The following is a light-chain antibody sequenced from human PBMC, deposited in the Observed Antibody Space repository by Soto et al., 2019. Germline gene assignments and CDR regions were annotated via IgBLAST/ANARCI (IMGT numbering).Light chain of an antibody. J-gene: IGLJ2*01. CDR1: XXXXGAGYD. Sequence: QSVLTQPPSVSGAPGXRVTIXXXXXXXXXGAGYDVHWYQQLPGTAPKLLIYGNSNRPSGVPDRFSGSKSGTSASLAITGLQAEDEADYYCQSYDSSLSGYVFGGGTNLTVL. V-gene: IGLV1-40*01. CDR3: QSYDSSLSGYV. CDR2: GNS.